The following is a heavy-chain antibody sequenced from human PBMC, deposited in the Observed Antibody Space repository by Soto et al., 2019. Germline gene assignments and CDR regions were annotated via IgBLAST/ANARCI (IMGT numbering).Heavy chain of an antibody. Sequence: GGSLRLSCAASGFTFSSHAMNWVRQAPGKELEWLSYITSTSSNKHYAASVEGRFTISRDNAKNSLYLQMNSLRDEDTAVYYCARRITMVRGPYYYYAMDVWGQGTTVTVSS. CDR3: ARRITMVRGPYYYYAMDV. V-gene: IGHV3-48*02. D-gene: IGHD3-10*01. CDR2: ITSTSSNK. CDR1: GFTFSSHA. J-gene: IGHJ6*02.